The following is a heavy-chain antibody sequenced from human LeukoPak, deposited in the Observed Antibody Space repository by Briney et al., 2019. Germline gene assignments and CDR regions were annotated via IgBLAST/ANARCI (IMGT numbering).Heavy chain of an antibody. CDR1: GFTFSSYD. Sequence: GGSLRLSCAACGFTFSSYDMHWVRQATGKGLEWVSAIGTAGDTYYPGSVKGQFTISRENAKNSLYLQMNSLRAGDTAVYYCARDLGIAVAGSPYFQHRGQGTLVTVSS. J-gene: IGHJ1*01. D-gene: IGHD6-19*01. CDR3: ARDLGIAVAGSPYFQH. CDR2: IGTAGDT. V-gene: IGHV3-13*03.